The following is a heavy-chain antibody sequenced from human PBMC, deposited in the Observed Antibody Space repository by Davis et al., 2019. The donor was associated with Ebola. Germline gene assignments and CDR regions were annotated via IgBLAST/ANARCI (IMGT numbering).Heavy chain of an antibody. CDR3: ARRADY. CDR2: ISHSGHT. J-gene: IGHJ4*02. V-gene: IGHV4-59*12. Sequence: GSLRLSCTVSGGSISSSYWSWIRQPPGKGLEWIGDISHSGHTYYNPSLRSRLTISVDTSKNHFSLKLSSVTAADTAVYYCARRADYWGQGTLVTVSS. CDR1: GGSISSSY.